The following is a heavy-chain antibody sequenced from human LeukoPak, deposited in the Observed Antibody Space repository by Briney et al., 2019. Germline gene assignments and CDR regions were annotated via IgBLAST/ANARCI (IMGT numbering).Heavy chain of an antibody. CDR1: GGSISSYY. J-gene: IGHJ6*02. V-gene: IGHV4-4*07. CDR3: ARHTAMVRAYYYYYYGMDV. D-gene: IGHD5-18*01. CDR2: IYTSGST. Sequence: SETLSLTCTVSGGSISSYYWSWIRQPAGKGLEWIGRIYTSGSTNYNPPLKSRVTMSVDTSKNQFSLKLSSVTAADTAVYYCARHTAMVRAYYYYYYGMDVWGQGTTVTVSS.